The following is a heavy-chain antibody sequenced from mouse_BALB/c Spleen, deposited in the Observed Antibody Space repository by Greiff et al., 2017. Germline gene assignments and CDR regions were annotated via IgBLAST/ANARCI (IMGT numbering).Heavy chain of an antibody. CDR1: GYSITSDYA. Sequence: EVQGVESGPGLVKPSQSLSLTCTVTGYSITSDYAWNWIRQFPGNKLEWMGYISYSGSTSYNPSLKSRISITRDTSKNQFFLQLNSVTTEDTATYYCARWDYRYAWFAYWGQGTLVTVSA. D-gene: IGHD2-14*01. J-gene: IGHJ3*01. V-gene: IGHV3-2*02. CDR3: ARWDYRYAWFAY. CDR2: ISYSGST.